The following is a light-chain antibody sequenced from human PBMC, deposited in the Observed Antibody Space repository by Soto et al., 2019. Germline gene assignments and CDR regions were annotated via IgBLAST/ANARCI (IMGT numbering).Light chain of an antibody. CDR2: DAS. V-gene: IGKV3-11*01. CDR1: QSVSNY. Sequence: VRATRSCRASQSVSNYLAWYQQKPGQAPKLLIHDASNLATGVPSRFSGSGSGTDFTLTISSLQPEDVATYYCQQYLSALWTFGQGTKVDI. CDR3: QQYLSALWT. J-gene: IGKJ1*01.